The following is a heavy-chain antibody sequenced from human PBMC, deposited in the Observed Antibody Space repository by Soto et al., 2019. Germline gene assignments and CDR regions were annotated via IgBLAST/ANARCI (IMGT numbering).Heavy chain of an antibody. J-gene: IGHJ6*02. D-gene: IGHD2-8*01. Sequence: ASVKVSCKASGYTFTRYGISWVRQAPGQGLDWMGWISGYNGDTTYAQKFQGRVTMTIDTSTSTAYMELRSLTSDDTAVYYCAKNGQPPYYYYGLDVWGQGTKVTVSS. V-gene: IGHV1-18*01. CDR2: ISGYNGDT. CDR3: AKNGQPPYYYYGLDV. CDR1: GYTFTRYG.